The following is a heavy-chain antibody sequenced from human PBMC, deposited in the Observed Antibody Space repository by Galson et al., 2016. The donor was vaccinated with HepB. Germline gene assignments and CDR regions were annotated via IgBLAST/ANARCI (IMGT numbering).Heavy chain of an antibody. CDR1: TYTLTSYA. CDR2: ISVYNGKT. J-gene: IGHJ2*01. D-gene: IGHD6-19*01. V-gene: IGHV1-18*01. CDR3: ATSKGAVAGNGCYWNFDL. Sequence: SVKVSCKASTYTLTSYAISWVRQAPGQGLEWMGWISVYNGKTKYAQKFQGRVTMTRDTSTNTVHMELRSLTSDDTAVYYCATSKGAVAGNGCYWNFDLWGRGTLVTVSS.